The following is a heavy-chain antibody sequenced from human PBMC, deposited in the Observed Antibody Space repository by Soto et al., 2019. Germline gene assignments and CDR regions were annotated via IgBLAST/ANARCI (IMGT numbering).Heavy chain of an antibody. CDR1: GFSFGDYA. V-gene: IGHV3-23*01. CDR2: ISGTGSRT. CDR3: ARGGRYTYGYGDYSYGMDV. Sequence: EVQVLESGGGLVQPGGSLRLSCAASGFSFGDYAMSWVRQAPGKGLEWVSGISGTGSRTSYADSVRGRFTISRDNVNNTLSLQMDSLRAEDTAVYYSARGGRYTYGYGDYSYGMDVWGQGTTVTVSS. J-gene: IGHJ6*02. D-gene: IGHD5-18*01.